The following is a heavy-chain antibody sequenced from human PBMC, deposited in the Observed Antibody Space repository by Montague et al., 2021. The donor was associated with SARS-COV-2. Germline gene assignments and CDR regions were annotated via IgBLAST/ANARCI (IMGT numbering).Heavy chain of an antibody. CDR3: ARDLRRGFDP. Sequence: SETLSLTCTVSGGSISSSSYYWGWIRQPPGKGLGWIGSIYYSGSTYYNPSLKSRVTISVDTSKNQFSLKLSSVTAANTAVYYCARDLRRGFDPWGQGTLVTVSS. D-gene: IGHD3-10*01. CDR1: GGSISSSSYY. J-gene: IGHJ5*02. CDR2: IYYSGST. V-gene: IGHV4-39*07.